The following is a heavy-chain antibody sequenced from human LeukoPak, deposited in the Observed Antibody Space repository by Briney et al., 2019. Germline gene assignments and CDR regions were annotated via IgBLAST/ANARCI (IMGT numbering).Heavy chain of an antibody. J-gene: IGHJ5*02. Sequence: GGSLRLSCAASGFTFSNYEMDWLRQAPGKGLEWVSHISRSGTIYYADSVKGRFTISRDNARNSLYLQMNSLRAEDTAVYYCARGYRNRFDPWGQGTLVTVSS. V-gene: IGHV3-48*03. CDR2: ISRSGTI. D-gene: IGHD1-1*01. CDR1: GFTFSNYE. CDR3: ARGYRNRFDP.